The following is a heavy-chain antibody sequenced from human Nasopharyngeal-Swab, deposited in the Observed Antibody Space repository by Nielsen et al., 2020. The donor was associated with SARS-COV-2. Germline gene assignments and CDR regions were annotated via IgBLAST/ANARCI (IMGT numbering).Heavy chain of an antibody. CDR1: GFTFSVYG. CDR3: ARDLVTGQRFDY. D-gene: IGHD2-21*02. V-gene: IGHV3-21*06. Sequence: GGSLRLSCAGSGFTFSVYGMNWVRQAPGKGLEWFASITTRGSYTYYADSVQGRFTISRDNAKNAVYLQMNSLSPEDTAVYYCARDLVTGQRFDYWGQGTLVTVSS. CDR2: ITTRGSYT. J-gene: IGHJ4*02.